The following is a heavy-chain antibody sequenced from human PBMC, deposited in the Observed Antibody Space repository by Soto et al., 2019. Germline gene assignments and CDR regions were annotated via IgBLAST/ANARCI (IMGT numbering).Heavy chain of an antibody. CDR3: AKGDTLWGDSPYYYVMDV. V-gene: IGHV3-23*01. J-gene: IGHJ6*02. Sequence: GGSLRLSCAASGFTFSSYAMNWVRQAPGKGLEWVSAFSGSGGSTYYADSVKGRFTISRDNSKNTLYLQMNSLRAEDTAVYYCAKGDTLWGDSPYYYVMDVWGQGTTVTVSS. D-gene: IGHD2-21*02. CDR2: FSGSGGST. CDR1: GFTFSSYA.